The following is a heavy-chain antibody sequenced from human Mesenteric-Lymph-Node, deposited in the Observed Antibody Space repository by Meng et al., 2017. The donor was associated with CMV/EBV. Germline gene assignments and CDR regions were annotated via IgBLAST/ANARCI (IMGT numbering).Heavy chain of an antibody. CDR2: INPSGGST. V-gene: IGHV1-46*01. CDR3: ATSREGAPRYYGMDV. CDR1: GYTFTSYY. D-gene: IGHD1-26*01. Sequence: ASVKVSCKASGYTFTSYYMHWVRQAPGQGLEWVGIINPSGGSTSYAQKFQGRVTMTRDTSTSTVYMELSSLRSEDTAVYYCATSREGAPRYYGMDVWGQGTTVTVSS. J-gene: IGHJ6*02.